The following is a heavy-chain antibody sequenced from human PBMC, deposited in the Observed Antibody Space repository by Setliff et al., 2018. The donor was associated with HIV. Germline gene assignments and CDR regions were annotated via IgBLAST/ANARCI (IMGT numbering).Heavy chain of an antibody. CDR2: INHSVST. CDR3: ARVGTTVTTRETYKWFDP. CDR1: GAPFSGFH. J-gene: IGHJ5*02. D-gene: IGHD4-17*01. Sequence: SETLSLTCAVYGAPFSGFHWGWIRQPPGKGLEWIGEINHSVSTNYNPSLNSRVTISVDTSKNQFSLKVSSVTAADTAVYYCARVGTTVTTRETYKWFDPCGQGTLVTAPQ. V-gene: IGHV4-34*01.